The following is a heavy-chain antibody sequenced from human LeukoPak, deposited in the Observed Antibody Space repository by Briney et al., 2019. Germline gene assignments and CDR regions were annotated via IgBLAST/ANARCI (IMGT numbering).Heavy chain of an antibody. V-gene: IGHV3-30*02. CDR3: AKTPPRLNLYAFDI. J-gene: IGHJ3*02. CDR1: GFTFSSYW. CDR2: IQYDGSKK. Sequence: GGSLRLSCAASGFTFSSYWMSWVRQAPGKGLEWAAFIQYDGSKKYYVDSVKGRFTISRDNSKSTLHLQMNSLRPEDTAVYYCAKTPPRLNLYAFDIWGQGTLVTVSS.